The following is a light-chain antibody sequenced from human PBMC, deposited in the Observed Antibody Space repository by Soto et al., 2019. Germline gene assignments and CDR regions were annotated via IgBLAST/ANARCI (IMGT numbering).Light chain of an antibody. Sequence: QSALTQPASVSGSPGQSITISCTGTSSDVGAYNFVSWYQQHPGKAPKLMIYDVSNRPSGVSNRFSGSKSGNTASLTISGLKAADEADYYCSSYTTRTTGVFGGGTKLTVL. CDR3: SSYTTRTTGV. J-gene: IGLJ2*01. V-gene: IGLV2-14*03. CDR2: DVS. CDR1: SSDVGAYNF.